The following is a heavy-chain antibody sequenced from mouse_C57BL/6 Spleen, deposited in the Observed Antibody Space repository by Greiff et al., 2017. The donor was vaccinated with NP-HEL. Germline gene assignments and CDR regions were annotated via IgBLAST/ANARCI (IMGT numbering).Heavy chain of an antibody. V-gene: IGHV3-6*01. CDR2: LSYDGSN. CDR1: GYSFTSGYY. Sequence: EVKLMESGPGLVKPSQSLSLTCSVTGYSFTSGYYWNWIRQFPGNKLEWMGYLSYDGSNNYNPSLQNRIYITRATSKNQFFLKLNSVTTEDTATYYGARYYYGSSYGVYAMDYWGQGTSVTVSS. D-gene: IGHD1-1*01. CDR3: ARYYYGSSYGVYAMDY. J-gene: IGHJ4*01.